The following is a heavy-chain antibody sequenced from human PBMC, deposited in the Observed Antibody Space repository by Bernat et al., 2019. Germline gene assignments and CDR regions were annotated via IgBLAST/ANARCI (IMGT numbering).Heavy chain of an antibody. CDR1: GFTFSSYA. D-gene: IGHD4-17*01. CDR2: MFSGGGT. CDR3: ATGASVTMY. J-gene: IGHJ4*02. Sequence: EVQLLESGGGLVQPGGSLRLSCAASGFTFSSYAMSWVRQAPGKGLEWVSVMFSGGGTSYADSVRGRFTISRDNSKNTLYLQMNSLRAEDTAVYYCATGASVTMYWGQGTLVTVSS. V-gene: IGHV3-23*03.